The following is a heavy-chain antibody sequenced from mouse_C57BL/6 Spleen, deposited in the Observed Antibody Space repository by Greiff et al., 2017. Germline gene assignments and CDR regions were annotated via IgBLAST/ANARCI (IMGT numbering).Heavy chain of an antibody. J-gene: IGHJ1*03. CDR3: ARSALGYFDV. Sequence: VQLQESGPELVQPGASVKISCKASGYAFSSSWLNWLKQRPGKGLEWIGRIYPGDGDTNYNGNFKGKATLTADKSSSTAYMQLSSLTSEDSAVYFCARSALGYFDVWGTGTTVTVSS. CDR2: IYPGDGDT. CDR1: GYAFSSSW. V-gene: IGHV1-82*01.